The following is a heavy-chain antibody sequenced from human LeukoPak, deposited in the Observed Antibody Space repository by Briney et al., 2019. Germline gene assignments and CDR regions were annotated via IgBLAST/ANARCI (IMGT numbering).Heavy chain of an antibody. CDR2: ISSSGSTI. CDR3: ARDPEIGASNCGGDCRDDY. Sequence: GGSLRLSCAASGFTFSDYYMSWIRQAPGKGLEWVSYISSSGSTIYYADSVKGRFTISRDNAKNSLYLQMNSLRAEDTAVYYCARDPEIGASNCGGDCRDDYWGQGTLVTVSS. D-gene: IGHD2-21*02. J-gene: IGHJ4*02. CDR1: GFTFSDYY. V-gene: IGHV3-11*04.